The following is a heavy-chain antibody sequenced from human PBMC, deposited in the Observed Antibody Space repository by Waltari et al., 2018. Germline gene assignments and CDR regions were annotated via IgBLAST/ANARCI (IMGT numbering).Heavy chain of an antibody. V-gene: IGHV1-69*01. D-gene: IGHD4-17*01. CDR1: GATFSSYA. J-gene: IGHJ6*02. CDR2: IIPSFGTA. CDR3: ARNDYGDYLSWIDV. Sequence: QVQLVQSGAEVKKPGSSVKVSCKTSGATFSSYAISWVRPAPGQGLEWMGGIIPSFGTANYAQKFQGRVTITADESTSTAYMELSSLRSEDTAVYYCARNDYGDYLSWIDVWGQGTTVTVSS.